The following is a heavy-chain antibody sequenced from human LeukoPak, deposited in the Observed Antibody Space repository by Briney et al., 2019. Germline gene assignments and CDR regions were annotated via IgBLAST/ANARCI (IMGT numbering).Heavy chain of an antibody. CDR1: GYTFTGYY. CDR3: ARVGITGVKNAFDI. J-gene: IGHJ3*02. Sequence: ASVKVSCKASGYTFTGYYMHWVRQAPGQGLEWMGWINPNSGGTNYAQKFQGWVTMTRDTSISTAYMELRSLRSDDTAVYYCARVGITGVKNAFDIWGQGTMVTVSS. V-gene: IGHV1-2*04. CDR2: INPNSGGT. D-gene: IGHD7-27*01.